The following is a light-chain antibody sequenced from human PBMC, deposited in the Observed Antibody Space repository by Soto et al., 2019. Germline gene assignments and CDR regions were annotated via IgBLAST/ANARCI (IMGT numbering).Light chain of an antibody. CDR3: QQYKSYSPP. Sequence: DIQMTQSPSTLSASVGDRVTITCRASQSISTWLAWYQQGPGKAPKLLIHKASSVQSGLPSRVKGSGSGTDLTLTISSLGHDDFATYYCQQYKSYSPPVGQGTRVEIK. V-gene: IGKV1-5*03. J-gene: IGKJ1*01. CDR1: QSISTW. CDR2: KAS.